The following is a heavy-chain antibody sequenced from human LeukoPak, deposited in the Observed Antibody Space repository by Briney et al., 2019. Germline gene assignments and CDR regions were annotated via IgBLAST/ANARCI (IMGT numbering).Heavy chain of an antibody. CDR1: GGSISSYY. Sequence: SETLSLTCTVSGGSISSYYWSWIRQPPGKGLEWIWYIYYSGSTNYSPSLKSRVTISVDTSKNQFSLKLSSVTAADTAVYYCARSEYSYGADAFDIWGQGTMVTVSS. D-gene: IGHD5-18*01. V-gene: IGHV4-59*01. J-gene: IGHJ3*02. CDR3: ARSEYSYGADAFDI. CDR2: IYYSGST.